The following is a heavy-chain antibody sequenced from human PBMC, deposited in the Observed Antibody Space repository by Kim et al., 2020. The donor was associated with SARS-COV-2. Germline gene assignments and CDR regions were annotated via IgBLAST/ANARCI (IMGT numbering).Heavy chain of an antibody. V-gene: IGHV3-73*01. CDR1: GFTFSGSA. Sequence: GGSLRLSCAASGFTFSGSAMHWVRQASGKGLEWVGRIRSKANSYATAYAASVKGRFTISRDDSKNTAYLQMNSLKTEDTAVYYCTSPTTRPLGSGYWGQGTLVTVSS. CDR2: IRSKANSYAT. CDR3: TSPTTRPLGSGY. D-gene: IGHD3-3*01. J-gene: IGHJ4*02.